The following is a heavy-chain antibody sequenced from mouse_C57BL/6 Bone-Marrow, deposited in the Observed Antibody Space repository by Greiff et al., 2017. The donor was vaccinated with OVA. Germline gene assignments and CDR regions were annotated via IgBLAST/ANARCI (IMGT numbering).Heavy chain of an antibody. CDR3: ARPYYSNQYYAMDY. CDR2: INPYNGGT. Sequence: EVQVVESGPVLVKPGASVKMSCKASGYTFTDYYMNWVKQSHGKSLEWIGDINPYNGGTSYNQKFKGKATLTVDKSSSTAYMELNSLTSEDSAVDYCARPYYSNQYYAMDYWGQGTSVTVSS. CDR1: GYTFTDYY. D-gene: IGHD2-5*01. J-gene: IGHJ4*01. V-gene: IGHV1-19*01.